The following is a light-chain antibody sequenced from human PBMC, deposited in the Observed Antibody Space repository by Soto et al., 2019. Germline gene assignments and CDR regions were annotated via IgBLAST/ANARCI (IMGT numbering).Light chain of an antibody. CDR2: AAS. CDR3: QQYVSSVTGT. V-gene: IGKV3-20*01. Sequence: EVVLTQSPGTVSLSPGERATLSCRASQSVTSNYLAWYQQKPGQAPRLLIYAASSRATGIPARFSGSGSGRDFTLSINRLEHEDCALSNCQQYVSSVTGTFREGNKVE. J-gene: IGKJ1*01. CDR1: QSVTSNY.